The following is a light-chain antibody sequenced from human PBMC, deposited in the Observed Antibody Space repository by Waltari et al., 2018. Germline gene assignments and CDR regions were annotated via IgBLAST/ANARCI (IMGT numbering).Light chain of an antibody. CDR3: CSFAGSYTWV. V-gene: IGLV2-11*01. Sequence: QSALTQPRAVCGSPGPSATTSSTGTSSDVSGYNYVSCFQQHPGTPPQVMIYDVSMRPAGVPDRFSGSKSSNMASLTISGLQAEDEADYYCCSFAGSYTWVFGGGTKLTVL. CDR2: DVS. CDR1: SSDVSGYNY. J-gene: IGLJ3*02.